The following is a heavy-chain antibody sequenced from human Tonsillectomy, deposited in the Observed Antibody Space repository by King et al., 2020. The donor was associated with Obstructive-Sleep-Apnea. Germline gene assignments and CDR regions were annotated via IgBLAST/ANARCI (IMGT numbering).Heavy chain of an antibody. Sequence: VQLVESGGGLVKPGGSLRLSCAASGFIFSDYYMSWIRQAPGKGLEWISYISSSGSTIYYADSVKGRFTISRDNAKKSLYLQMSSLRAEDTAVYYCAIEKRGDRLLVQGYWGQGTLVTVSS. CDR2: ISSSGSTI. CDR3: AIEKRGDRLLVQGY. J-gene: IGHJ4*02. D-gene: IGHD2-15*01. CDR1: GFIFSDYY. V-gene: IGHV3-11*01.